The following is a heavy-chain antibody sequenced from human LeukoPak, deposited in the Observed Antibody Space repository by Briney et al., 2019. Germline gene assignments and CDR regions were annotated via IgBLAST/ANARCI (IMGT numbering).Heavy chain of an antibody. V-gene: IGHV1-69*13. D-gene: IGHD2-2*01. CDR2: IIPILGTA. J-gene: IGHJ4*02. Sequence: SVKVSCKASGGTFSSYAISWVRQAPGQGLEWMGGIIPILGTANYAQKFQGRVTITADESTSTAYMGLSSLRSEDTAVYYCASAYSGYCSSTSCSDYWGQGTLVTVSS. CDR3: ASAYSGYCSSTSCSDY. CDR1: GGTFSSYA.